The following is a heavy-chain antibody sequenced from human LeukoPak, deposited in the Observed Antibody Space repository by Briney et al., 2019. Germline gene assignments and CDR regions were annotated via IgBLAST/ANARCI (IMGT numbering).Heavy chain of an antibody. Sequence: ASVKVSCKASGYTFIGYYIHWVRQAPGQGLEWMGWINPKNGGTNYLQKFRGRVIMTRDTSVSTAYMELSRLRSDDTAVYYCARGFGYSTAYDLDSWGQGTLVTVSS. D-gene: IGHD5-12*01. J-gene: IGHJ4*02. CDR2: INPKNGGT. CDR3: ARGFGYSTAYDLDS. V-gene: IGHV1-2*02. CDR1: GYTFIGYY.